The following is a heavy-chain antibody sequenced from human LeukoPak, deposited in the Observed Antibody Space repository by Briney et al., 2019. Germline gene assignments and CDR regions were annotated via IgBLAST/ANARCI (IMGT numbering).Heavy chain of an antibody. J-gene: IGHJ5*02. CDR3: TTKFDSSGYYREA. Sequence: GGSLRLSCAASGFTFSNPWMSWVRQAPGEGLEWVGRIKSKTDGGTTDYAAPVKGRFTISRDDSKNTLYPQMNSLKTEDTAVYYCTTKFDSSGYYREAWGQGTLVTVSS. V-gene: IGHV3-15*01. CDR1: GFTFSNPW. CDR2: IKSKTDGGTT. D-gene: IGHD3-22*01.